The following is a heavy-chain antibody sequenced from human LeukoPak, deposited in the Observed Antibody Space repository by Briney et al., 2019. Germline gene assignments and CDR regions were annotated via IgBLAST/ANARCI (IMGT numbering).Heavy chain of an antibody. CDR1: GSSFTSYW. D-gene: IGHD3-10*01. V-gene: IGHV5-51*01. Sequence: GASLKISCKGSGSSFTSYWIGWVRPMPGKGLEWMGIIYPGDSDTRYSPSFQGQVTISADKSISTAYLQWSSLKASDTAMYYCARLGLYYYGSGSSYYFDYWGQGTLVTVSS. CDR2: IYPGDSDT. CDR3: ARLGLYYYGSGSSYYFDY. J-gene: IGHJ4*02.